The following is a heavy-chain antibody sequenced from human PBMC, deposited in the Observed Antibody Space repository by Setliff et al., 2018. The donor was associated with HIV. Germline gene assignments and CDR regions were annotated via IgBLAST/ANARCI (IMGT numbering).Heavy chain of an antibody. V-gene: IGHV1-2*02. CDR1: GYYFNIDY. Sequence: ASVKVSCKTFGYYFNIDYMHWVRQAPGQGLEWMGWINPNNGGTNYAQKFQGRVTMTRDTSISTAYMELSRLRSDDTAVYYCVRGVQSPPHYSYYYMDVWGEGTMVTVS. J-gene: IGHJ6*03. D-gene: IGHD3-3*01. CDR3: VRGVQSPPHYSYYYMDV. CDR2: INPNNGGT.